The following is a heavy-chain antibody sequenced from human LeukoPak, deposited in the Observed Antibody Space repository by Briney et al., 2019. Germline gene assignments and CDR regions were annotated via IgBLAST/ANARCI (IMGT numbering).Heavy chain of an antibody. J-gene: IGHJ6*04. D-gene: IGHD4-11*01. CDR2: IYTSGST. V-gene: IGHV4-4*07. Sequence: SETLSLTCTVSGGSISSYYWSWIRQPAGKGLEWIGRIYTSGSTNYNPSLKSRVTMSVDTSKNQFSLKLSSVTAADTAVYYWARDRLGETPYYSNPGRILSYYSSTWDVWGKGTTVTVSS. CDR3: ARDRLGETPYYSNPGRILSYYSSTWDV. CDR1: GGSISSYY.